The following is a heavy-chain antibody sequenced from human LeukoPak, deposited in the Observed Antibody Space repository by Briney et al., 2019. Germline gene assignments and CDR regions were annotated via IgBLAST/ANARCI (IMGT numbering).Heavy chain of an antibody. Sequence: NTSETLSLTCTVSGGSISSSSYYWGWIRQPPGKGLEWIGSIYYSGSTYYNPSLKSRVTISVDTSKNQFSLKLTSVTAADTAVYYCVGRLEWERVRDDAFDIWGQGTLVTVSS. J-gene: IGHJ3*02. CDR2: IYYSGST. CDR3: VGRLEWERVRDDAFDI. D-gene: IGHD1-26*01. CDR1: GGSISSSSYY. V-gene: IGHV4-39*07.